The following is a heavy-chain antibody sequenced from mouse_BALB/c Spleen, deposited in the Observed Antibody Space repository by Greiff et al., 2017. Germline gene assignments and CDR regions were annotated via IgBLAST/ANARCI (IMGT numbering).Heavy chain of an antibody. CDR3: ARSLGGD. CDR1: GYTFTSYW. J-gene: IGHJ4*01. Sequence: QVQLQQSGAELARPGASVKLSCKASGYTFTSYWMQWVQQRPGQGLEWIGAIYPGDGDTRYTQKFKGKATLTADKSSSTAYMQLSSLASEDSAVYYCARSLGGDWGQGTSVTVSS. CDR2: IYPGDGDT. V-gene: IGHV1-87*01.